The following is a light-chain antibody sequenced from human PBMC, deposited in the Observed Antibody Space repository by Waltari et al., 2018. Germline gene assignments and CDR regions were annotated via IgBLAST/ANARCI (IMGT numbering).Light chain of an antibody. Sequence: ETVLTPSPGSLSLSPGERATPSCRARQSARSSYLAWYQQKPGQAPRLLIYGASSRATGVPDRVSGSRSGTDFTLTISRLEPEDFAVYYCQQYVNTRVTFGPGTKVDIK. CDR2: GAS. V-gene: IGKV3-20*01. J-gene: IGKJ3*01. CDR1: QSARSSY. CDR3: QQYVNTRVT.